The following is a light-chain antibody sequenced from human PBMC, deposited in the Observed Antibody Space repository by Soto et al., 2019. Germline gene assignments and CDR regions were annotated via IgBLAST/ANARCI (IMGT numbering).Light chain of an antibody. Sequence: QSALTQPASVSGSPGQSITISCTGTSSDVGAYNYVSWYQQYPGKAPRLMIYEVSYRPSDVPNRFSASKSGNTASLTISGLQPEDEADYFCSSYTSSSLYVFGTGTKLTVL. CDR3: SSYTSSSLYV. J-gene: IGLJ1*01. CDR2: EVS. V-gene: IGLV2-14*01. CDR1: SSDVGAYNY.